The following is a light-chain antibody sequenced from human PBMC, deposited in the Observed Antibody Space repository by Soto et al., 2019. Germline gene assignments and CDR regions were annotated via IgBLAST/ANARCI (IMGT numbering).Light chain of an antibody. J-gene: IGKJ3*01. CDR2: GAT. CDR1: QSVSSY. Sequence: EIVLTQSPATLSLSPGERATLSCRASQSVSSYLAWYQQKPGQAPRLLIYGATKRATGIPDRFSGSGSGTDFTLTISRLEPEDFAVYYCQQYGTSPPISFGPGTKVDIK. V-gene: IGKV3-20*01. CDR3: QQYGTSPPIS.